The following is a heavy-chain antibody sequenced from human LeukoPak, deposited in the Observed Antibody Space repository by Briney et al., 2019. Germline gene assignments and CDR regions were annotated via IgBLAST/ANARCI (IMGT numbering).Heavy chain of an antibody. CDR1: GGSISSYY. J-gene: IGHJ4*02. V-gene: IGHV4-59*08. Sequence: PSETLSLTCTVSGGSISSYYWSWIRQPPGKGLEWIGYINYSGSTNYNPSLKTRVTISVDTSKNQFSLKLSSVTAADTAVYYCARKGSSGWIFDYWGQGTLVTVSS. D-gene: IGHD6-19*01. CDR3: ARKGSSGWIFDY. CDR2: INYSGST.